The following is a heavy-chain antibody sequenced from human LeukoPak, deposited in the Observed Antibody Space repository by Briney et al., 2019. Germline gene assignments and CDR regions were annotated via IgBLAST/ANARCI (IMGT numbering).Heavy chain of an antibody. V-gene: IGHV3-23*01. Sequence: PGGSLRLSCAASGFTFSSYAMSWVRQAPGKGLEWVSAISGSGGSTYYADSVKGRFTISRDNSKNTLYLQMNSLRAEDTAVYYCARDDPPEIPLMYSGSYSDYWGQGTLVTVSS. J-gene: IGHJ4*02. D-gene: IGHD1-26*01. CDR2: ISGSGGST. CDR3: ARDDPPEIPLMYSGSYSDY. CDR1: GFTFSSYA.